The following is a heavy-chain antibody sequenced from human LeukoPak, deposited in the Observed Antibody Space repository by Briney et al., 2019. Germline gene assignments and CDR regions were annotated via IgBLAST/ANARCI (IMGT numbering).Heavy chain of an antibody. Sequence: SDTLSLPCTVSVDSIRRYHWIWLRQPRGKGLEWIRYIYYWWSIIYNPPLKRRLTIPVVTYKNQFSLKLSSVTAADTGVYYCARQDSRRGIKNDFDIWGQGTMGTVSS. V-gene: IGHV4-59*08. D-gene: IGHD5-24*01. CDR1: VDSIRRYH. CDR2: IYYWWSI. CDR3: ARQDSRRGIKNDFDI. J-gene: IGHJ3*02.